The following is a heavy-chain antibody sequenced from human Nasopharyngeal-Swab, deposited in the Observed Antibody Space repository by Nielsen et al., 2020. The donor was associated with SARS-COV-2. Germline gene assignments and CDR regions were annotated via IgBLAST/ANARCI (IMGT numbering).Heavy chain of an antibody. V-gene: IGHV4-34*01. D-gene: IGHD3-10*01. J-gene: IGHJ5*02. CDR2: INHSGST. CDR1: GGSFSGYY. Sequence: SDTLSLTCAVYGGSFSGYYWSWIRQPPGKGLEWIGEINHSGSTNYNPSLKSRVTISVDTSKNQFSLKLSSVTAADTAVYYCARGGKFLVFGQRVGSWFDPWGQGTLVTVSS. CDR3: ARGGKFLVFGQRVGSWFDP.